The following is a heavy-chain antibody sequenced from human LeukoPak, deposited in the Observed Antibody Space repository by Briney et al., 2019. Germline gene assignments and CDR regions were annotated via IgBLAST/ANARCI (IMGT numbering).Heavy chain of an antibody. J-gene: IGHJ4*02. V-gene: IGHV3-48*01. Sequence: GGSLRLSCAASGFTFSSYSMNWVRQAPGKGLEWVSYISSSSSTIYYADSVKGRFTISRDNAKNSLYLQMNSLRAEDTAVYYCARGEYYYDGGYWGQGTLVTVSS. D-gene: IGHD3-22*01. CDR1: GFTFSSYS. CDR2: ISSSSSTI. CDR3: ARGEYYYDGGY.